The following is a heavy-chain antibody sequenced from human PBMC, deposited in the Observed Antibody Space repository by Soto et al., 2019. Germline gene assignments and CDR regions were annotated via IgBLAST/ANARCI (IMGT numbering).Heavy chain of an antibody. CDR1: GGSFRVSE. CDR2: IYFSGIT. Sequence: KPSGTLYLTCAAYGGSFRVSEWAGILQHPGKRPEWIGVIYFSGITSYNPSLKSRVTISVDTSRNQFSLELSSVTAADTVVYYCVRQPYGAYRYLFDNWGQGTPVTVSS. V-gene: IGHV4-34*01. D-gene: IGHD4-17*01. J-gene: IGHJ4*02. CDR3: VRQPYGAYRYLFDN.